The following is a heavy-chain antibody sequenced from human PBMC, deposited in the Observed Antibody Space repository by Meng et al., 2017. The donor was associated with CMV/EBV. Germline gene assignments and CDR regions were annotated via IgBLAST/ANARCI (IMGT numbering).Heavy chain of an antibody. Sequence: GPLRLSCTVSGYSISSGYYWGWIRQPPGKGLEWIGSIYHSGSTYYNPSLKSRVTISVDTSKNQFSLKLSSVTAADTAVYYCARVSSGGVGAAAMWFDPWGQGTLVTVSS. J-gene: IGHJ5*02. CDR2: IYHSGST. V-gene: IGHV4-38-2*02. CDR1: GYSISSGYY. D-gene: IGHD6-13*01. CDR3: ARVSSGGVGAAAMWFDP.